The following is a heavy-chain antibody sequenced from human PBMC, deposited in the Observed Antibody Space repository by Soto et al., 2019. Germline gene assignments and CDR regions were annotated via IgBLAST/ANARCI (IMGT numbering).Heavy chain of an antibody. CDR2: ISYDGSDK. D-gene: IGHD3-22*01. CDR3: ARDYYKYYDSSGYYRSPAY. V-gene: IGHV3-30-3*01. J-gene: IGHJ4*02. Sequence: GGSLRLSCPASGFTFSSYAMHWVRQAPGKGLEWVALISYDGSDKDYADSVKGRFTISRDNSRNTLFLQMNSLRAEDTAVYYCARDYYKYYDSSGYYRSPAYWGQGTLVTVSS. CDR1: GFTFSSYA.